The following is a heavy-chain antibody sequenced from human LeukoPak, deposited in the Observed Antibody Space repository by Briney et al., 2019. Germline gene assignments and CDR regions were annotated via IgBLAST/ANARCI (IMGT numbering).Heavy chain of an antibody. D-gene: IGHD6-19*01. CDR3: ARDYAVAATFDY. Sequence: GGSPRLSCAASGFTFSSYGMHWVRQAPGKGLEWVAVIWYDGSNKYYADSVKGRFTISRDNSKNTLYLQMNSLRAEDTAVYYCARDYAVAATFDYWGQGTLVTVSS. V-gene: IGHV3-33*01. CDR1: GFTFSSYG. J-gene: IGHJ4*02. CDR2: IWYDGSNK.